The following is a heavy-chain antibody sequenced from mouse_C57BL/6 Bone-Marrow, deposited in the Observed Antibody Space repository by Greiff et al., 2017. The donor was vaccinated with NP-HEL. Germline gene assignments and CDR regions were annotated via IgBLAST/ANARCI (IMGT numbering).Heavy chain of an antibody. CDR3: ARWGLYDGYAYFDV. V-gene: IGHV1-69*01. CDR1: GYTFTSYW. CDR2: IDPSDSYT. Sequence: QVQLQQPGAELVMPGASVKLSCKASGYTFTSYWMHWVKQRPGQGLEWIGEIDPSDSYTNYNQKFKGKSTLTVDKSSSTAYMQLSSLPSEDSAVYYWARWGLYDGYAYFDVWGTGTTVTVSS. J-gene: IGHJ1*03. D-gene: IGHD2-3*01.